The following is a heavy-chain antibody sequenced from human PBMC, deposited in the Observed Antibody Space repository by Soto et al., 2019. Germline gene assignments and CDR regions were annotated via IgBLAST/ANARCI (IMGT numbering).Heavy chain of an antibody. J-gene: IGHJ4*02. CDR2: INHSGST. Sequence: QVQLQQWGAGLLKPSETLSLTCAVYGRSFSGYDWSWIRQPPGKGLEWIGEINHSGSTSYNPSLKSRGTISVDTSKSQFSLKLSSVTAADTAVYYCARGWGSISDYWGQGALVAVSS. V-gene: IGHV4-34*01. CDR1: GRSFSGYD. D-gene: IGHD2-21*01. CDR3: ARGWGSISDY.